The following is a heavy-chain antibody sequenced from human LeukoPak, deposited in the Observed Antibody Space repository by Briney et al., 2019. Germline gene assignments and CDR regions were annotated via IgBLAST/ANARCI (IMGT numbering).Heavy chain of an antibody. D-gene: IGHD3-22*01. J-gene: IGHJ4*02. CDR2: MNPNSGNT. Sequence: ASVKVSCKASGYTFTSYDINWVRQATGQGLEWMGWMNPNSGNTGYAQKFQGRVTMTRNTSISTAYMELSSLRSEDTAVYYCARGLFSLYYYDSSCYSDFDYWGQGTLVTVSS. CDR3: ARGLFSLYYYDSSCYSDFDY. V-gene: IGHV1-8*01. CDR1: GYTFTSYD.